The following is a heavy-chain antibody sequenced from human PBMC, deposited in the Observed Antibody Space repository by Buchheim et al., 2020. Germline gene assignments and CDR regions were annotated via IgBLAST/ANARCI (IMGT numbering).Heavy chain of an antibody. V-gene: IGHV3-30-3*01. CDR2: ISYDGSNK. CDR1: GFTFSSYA. D-gene: IGHD3-9*01. CDR3: ARGIRYFDWLFPEYYYYGMDV. Sequence: QVQLVESGGGVVQPGRSLRLSCAASGFTFSSYAMHWVRQAPGKGLEWVAVISYDGSNKYYADSVKGRFTISRDNSKNTLYLQMNSLRAEDTAVYYCARGIRYFDWLFPEYYYYGMDVWGQGTT. J-gene: IGHJ6*02.